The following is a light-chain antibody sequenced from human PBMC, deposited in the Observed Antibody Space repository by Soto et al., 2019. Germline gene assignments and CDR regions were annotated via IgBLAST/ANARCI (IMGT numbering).Light chain of an antibody. CDR2: EVS. CDR3: SALRV. V-gene: IGLV2-14*01. J-gene: IGLJ1*01. CDR1: SSDVGGFNY. Sequence: QSALTQPASVSGSPGQSITISCTGPSSDVGGFNYVSWYQQHPGKAPKLMIYEVSNRPSGVSTRFSGSKSGNTASLTISGLRAGKEADYSGSALRVFGTGTKVTVL.